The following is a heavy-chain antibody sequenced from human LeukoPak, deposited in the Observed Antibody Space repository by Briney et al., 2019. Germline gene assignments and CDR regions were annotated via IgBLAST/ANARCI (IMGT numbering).Heavy chain of an antibody. D-gene: IGHD6-19*01. CDR2: MNSDGSST. V-gene: IGHV3-74*01. Sequence: GGSLRLSCAASGFTFSSFWMHWVRQAPGKGLVWVSRMNSDGSSTSYADSVKGRFTISRDNAKNTLYLQMNSLRAEDTAVYYCARRAGIAVAGAFDYWGQGTLVTVSS. CDR3: ARRAGIAVAGAFDY. CDR1: GFTFSSFW. J-gene: IGHJ4*02.